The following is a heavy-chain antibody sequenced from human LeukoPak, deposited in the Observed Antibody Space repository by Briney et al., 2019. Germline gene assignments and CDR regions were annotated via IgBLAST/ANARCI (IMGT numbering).Heavy chain of an antibody. CDR2: IYYSGST. CDR1: GGSISSYY. V-gene: IGHV4-59*01. J-gene: IGHJ4*02. D-gene: IGHD4-17*01. CDR3: ARGYGDYYFDY. Sequence: PSETLSLTCTVSGGSISSYYWSWIRQPPGKGLEWIGHIYYSGSTNYNPSLKSRVTISVDTSKNQFSLKLSSVTAADTAVYYCARGYGDYYFDYWGQGTLVTVSS.